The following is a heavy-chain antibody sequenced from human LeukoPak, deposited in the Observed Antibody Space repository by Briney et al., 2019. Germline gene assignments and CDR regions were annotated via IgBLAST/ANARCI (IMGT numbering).Heavy chain of an antibody. CDR1: GYTFTSYG. Sequence: ASVTVSCKASGYTFTSYGISWVRQAPGQGLEWMGWISAYNGNTNYAQKLQGRVTMTTDTSTSTAYMELRSLRSDDTAVYYCARPTYGSGTPGGWFDPWGQGTLVTVSS. V-gene: IGHV1-18*01. CDR2: ISAYNGNT. J-gene: IGHJ5*02. CDR3: ARPTYGSGTPGGWFDP. D-gene: IGHD3-10*01.